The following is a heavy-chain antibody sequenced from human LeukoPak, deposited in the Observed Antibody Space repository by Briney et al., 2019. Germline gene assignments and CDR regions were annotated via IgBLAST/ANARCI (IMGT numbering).Heavy chain of an antibody. V-gene: IGHV3-23*01. CDR3: ARWGNDYSQFDS. CDR1: GFTFNNYA. CDR2: VSGSGDST. J-gene: IGHJ4*02. D-gene: IGHD4-11*01. Sequence: GGSLRLSCAASGFTFNNYAMTWVRQAPGKGLEWVSVVSGSGDSTNYADSVKGRFTISRDNSENTLFLQMNSLRTEDTAVYFCARWGNDYSQFDSWGQGTLVTVS.